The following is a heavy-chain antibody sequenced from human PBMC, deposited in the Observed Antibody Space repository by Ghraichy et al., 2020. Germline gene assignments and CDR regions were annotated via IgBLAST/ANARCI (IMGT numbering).Heavy chain of an antibody. Sequence: GESLNISCAASGFTFSSYAMHWVRQAPGKGLEWVAVISYDGSNKYYADSVKGRFTISRDNSKNTLYLQMNSLRAEDTAVYYCAREPLLSMIVVVHWYFDLWGRGTLVTVSS. CDR2: ISYDGSNK. J-gene: IGHJ2*01. V-gene: IGHV3-30*04. CDR1: GFTFSSYA. CDR3: AREPLLSMIVVVHWYFDL. D-gene: IGHD3-22*01.